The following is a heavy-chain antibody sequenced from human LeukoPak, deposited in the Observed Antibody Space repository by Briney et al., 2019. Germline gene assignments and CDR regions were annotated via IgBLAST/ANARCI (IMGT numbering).Heavy chain of an antibody. V-gene: IGHV3-48*03. J-gene: IGHJ6*03. D-gene: IGHD3-3*01. CDR2: ISSSGSTI. Sequence: GGSLRLSCAASGFTFSSYEMNWVRQAPGKGLEWVSYISSSGSTIYYADSVKGRFTISRDNAKNSLYLQMNSLRAEDTAVYYCARDDYDFWSGYYYYYIDVWGKGTTVTVSS. CDR1: GFTFSSYE. CDR3: ARDDYDFWSGYYYYYIDV.